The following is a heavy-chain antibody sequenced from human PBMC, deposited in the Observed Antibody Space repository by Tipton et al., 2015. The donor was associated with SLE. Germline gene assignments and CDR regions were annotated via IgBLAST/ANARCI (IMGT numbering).Heavy chain of an antibody. D-gene: IGHD3-10*01. Sequence: SLRLSCAASGLTFSSYEMNWVRQAPGKGLEWVSYISSSGSTIYYADSVKGRFTISRDNAKNSLYLQMNSLRAEDTAVYYCARDLGYYYYMDVWGKGTTVTVSS. V-gene: IGHV3-48*03. CDR1: GLTFSSYE. CDR2: ISSSGSTI. J-gene: IGHJ6*03. CDR3: ARDLGYYYYMDV.